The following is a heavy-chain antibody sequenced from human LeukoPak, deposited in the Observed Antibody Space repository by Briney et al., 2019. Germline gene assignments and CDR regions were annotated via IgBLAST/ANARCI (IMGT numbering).Heavy chain of an antibody. CDR2: IWYDGSNK. CDR3: ARDTVVVAGDPAYYYYGMDV. D-gene: IGHD2-21*01. J-gene: IGHJ6*02. CDR1: GFTFSSYG. Sequence: AAESLRLSCAASGFTFSSYGMHWVRQAPGKGLEREAVIWYDGSNKYYADSVKGRFTISTDNSKNTLYLQMNSLGAEDTAVYYCARDTVVVAGDPAYYYYGMDVWGQGTTVTVSS. V-gene: IGHV3-33*01.